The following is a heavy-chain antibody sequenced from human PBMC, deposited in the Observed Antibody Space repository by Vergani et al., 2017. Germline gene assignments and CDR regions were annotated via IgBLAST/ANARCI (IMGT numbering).Heavy chain of an antibody. CDR1: GGSFSGYY. CDR2: INHSGST. V-gene: IGHV4-34*01. J-gene: IGHJ4*02. D-gene: IGHD3-10*01. Sequence: QVQLQQWGAGLLKPSETLSLTCAVYGGSFSGYYWSWIRQPPGKGLEWIGEINHSGSTNYNPSLKSRVTISVDTSKNQFSLKLSSVTAADTAVYYCVRGVIVGYYFDYWGQGTLVTVSS. CDR3: VRGVIVGYYFDY.